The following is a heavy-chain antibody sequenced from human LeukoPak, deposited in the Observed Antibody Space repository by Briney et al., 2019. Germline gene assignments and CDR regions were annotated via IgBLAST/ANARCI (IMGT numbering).Heavy chain of an antibody. Sequence: GGSLRLSCAASGFTFSGYSMNWVRQAPGKGLEWVSSISSSSSYIYYADSVKGRFTISRDNAKNSLYLQMNGLRAEDTAVYYCARGYYDSSGYYLRWFDPWGQGTLATVSS. J-gene: IGHJ5*02. CDR3: ARGYYDSSGYYLRWFDP. V-gene: IGHV3-21*01. CDR2: ISSSSSYI. D-gene: IGHD3-22*01. CDR1: GFTFSGYS.